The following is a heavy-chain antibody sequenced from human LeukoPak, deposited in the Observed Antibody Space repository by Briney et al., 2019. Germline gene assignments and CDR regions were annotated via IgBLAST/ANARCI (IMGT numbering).Heavy chain of an antibody. J-gene: IGHJ4*02. D-gene: IGHD6-6*01. V-gene: IGHV4-34*01. Sequence: KSSETLSLTCAVYGGSFSGYYWSWIRQPPGKGLEWIGEINHSGSTNYNPSLKSRVTISVDTSKNQFSLKLSSVTAADTAVYYCARVTARRSTWGQGTLVTVSS. CDR1: GGSFSGYY. CDR2: INHSGST. CDR3: ARVTARRST.